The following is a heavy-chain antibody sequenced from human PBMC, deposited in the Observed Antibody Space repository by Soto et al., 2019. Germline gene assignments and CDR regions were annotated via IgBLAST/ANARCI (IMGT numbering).Heavy chain of an antibody. D-gene: IGHD6-19*01. CDR3: ARLGSGLDY. Sequence: GESLKISCKGAGYSLTNSWIAWVRQMPGKGLEWMGIIFPSDSDTRYSPSFQGQVTISADKSINTASLQWSSLKASDTAMYYCARLGSGLDYWGQGTLVTVSS. V-gene: IGHV5-51*01. CDR1: GYSLTNSW. J-gene: IGHJ4*02. CDR2: IFPSDSDT.